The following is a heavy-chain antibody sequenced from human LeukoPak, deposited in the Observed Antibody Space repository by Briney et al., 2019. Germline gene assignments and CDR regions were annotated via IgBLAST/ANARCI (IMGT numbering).Heavy chain of an antibody. CDR1: GGSISSYY. J-gene: IGHJ6*03. Sequence: SETLSLTCTVSGGSISSYYWSWIRQPAGKGLEWIGRIYTSGSTNYNPSLKSRVTMSVDTSKNQFSLKLSSVTAADTAVYYCARDRQQLVSYYYYYYMDVWGKGITVTISS. D-gene: IGHD6-13*01. CDR3: ARDRQQLVSYYYYYYMDV. CDR2: IYTSGST. V-gene: IGHV4-4*07.